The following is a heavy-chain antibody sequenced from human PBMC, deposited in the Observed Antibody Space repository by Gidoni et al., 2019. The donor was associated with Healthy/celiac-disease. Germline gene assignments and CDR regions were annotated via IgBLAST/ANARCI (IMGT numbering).Heavy chain of an antibody. Sequence: QLQLQESGPGLVKPSETLSLTCTVSGGSISSSSYYWGWIRQPPGKGLEWIGSIYYSGSTYYNPSLKSRVTISVDTSKNQFSLKLSSVTAADTAVYYCARRPGITGRSGPFDYWGQGTLVTVSS. CDR3: ARRPGITGRSGPFDY. D-gene: IGHD1-20*01. V-gene: IGHV4-39*01. CDR1: GGSISSSSYY. J-gene: IGHJ4*02. CDR2: IYYSGST.